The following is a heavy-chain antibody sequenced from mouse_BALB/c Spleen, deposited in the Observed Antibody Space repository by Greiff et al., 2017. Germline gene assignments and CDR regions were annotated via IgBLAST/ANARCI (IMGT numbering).Heavy chain of an antibody. CDR1: GYTFTSYW. CDR3: ARGDGYFAY. Sequence: VMLVESGAELARPGASVKLSCKASGYTFTSYWMQWVKQRPGQGLEWIGYINPSTGYTEYNQKFKDKATLTADKSSSTAYMQLSSLTSEDSAVYYCARGDGYFAYWGQGTLVTVSA. J-gene: IGHJ3*01. V-gene: IGHV1-4*01. CDR2: INPSTGYT. D-gene: IGHD2-3*01.